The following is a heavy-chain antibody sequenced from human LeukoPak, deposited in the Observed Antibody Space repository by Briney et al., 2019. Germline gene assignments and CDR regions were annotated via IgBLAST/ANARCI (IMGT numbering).Heavy chain of an antibody. CDR1: GFTFSSYA. CDR2: ISGSGGST. D-gene: IGHD6-19*01. CDR3: ARGAPASSSGWSALRY. J-gene: IGHJ4*02. Sequence: GGSLRLSCAASGFTFSSYAMSWVRQAPGKGLEWVSAISGSGGSTYYADSVKGRFTISRDNAKNSLYLQMNSLRAEDTAVYYCARGAPASSSGWSALRYWGQGTLVTVSS. V-gene: IGHV3-23*01.